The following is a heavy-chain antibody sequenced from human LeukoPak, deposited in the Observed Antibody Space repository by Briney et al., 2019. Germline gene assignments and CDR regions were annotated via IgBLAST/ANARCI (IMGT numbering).Heavy chain of an antibody. Sequence: GASVKVSCKASGYTFTSYGISWVRQAPGQGLEWMGWISAYNGNTNYAQKLQGRVTMTTDTSTSTAYMELRSLRSDDTAVYYCATHEGYYDSSGYLDYWGQGTLVTVSS. J-gene: IGHJ4*02. V-gene: IGHV1-18*01. D-gene: IGHD3-22*01. CDR2: ISAYNGNT. CDR3: ATHEGYYDSSGYLDY. CDR1: GYTFTSYG.